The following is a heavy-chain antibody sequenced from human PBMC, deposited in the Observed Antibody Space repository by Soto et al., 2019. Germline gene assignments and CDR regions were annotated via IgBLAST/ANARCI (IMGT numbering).Heavy chain of an antibody. CDR1: GGTFSSYA. J-gene: IGHJ6*02. D-gene: IGHD6-13*01. V-gene: IGHV1-69*06. CDR2: IIPIFGTA. CDR3: ARDYHSSRDNYYYGMDV. Sequence: QVQLVQSGAEVKKPGSSVKVSCKASGGTFSSYAISWVRQAPGQGLEWMGGIIPIFGTANYAQKFQGRVTITADNSTSTAYMELSSLRSEDTAVYYCARDYHSSRDNYYYGMDVWGQGTTVTVPS.